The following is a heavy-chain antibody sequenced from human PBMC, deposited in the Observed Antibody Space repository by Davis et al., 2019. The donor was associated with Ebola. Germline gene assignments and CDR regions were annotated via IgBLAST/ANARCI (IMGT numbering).Heavy chain of an antibody. CDR3: ARREIDGDYVQDS. Sequence: SETLSLTCTVSNGSIGGYYWSWIRQPPGKGLEWIGEINHSGSTNYNPSLKSRVTISVDTSKNQFSLKLSSVTAADTAVYYCARREIDGDYVQDSWGQGTLVTVSS. J-gene: IGHJ4*02. V-gene: IGHV4-34*01. CDR2: INHSGST. CDR1: NGSIGGYY. D-gene: IGHD4-17*01.